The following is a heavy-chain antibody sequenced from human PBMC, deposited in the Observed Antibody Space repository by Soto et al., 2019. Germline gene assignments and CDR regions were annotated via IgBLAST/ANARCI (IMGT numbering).Heavy chain of an antibody. V-gene: IGHV3-23*01. CDR3: AKAHMTAADMYYYYYGMDV. J-gene: IGHJ6*02. CDR2: ISGSGGST. CDR1: GFNLSRYA. Sequence: GSLRLFRAASGFNLSRYAKSWVRPAPGKGLEWVSAISGSGGSTYYADSVKGRFTISRDNSKNTLYLQMNSLKAEDTAVYYCAKAHMTAADMYYYYYGMDVWGQGTTVTVSS. D-gene: IGHD6-13*01.